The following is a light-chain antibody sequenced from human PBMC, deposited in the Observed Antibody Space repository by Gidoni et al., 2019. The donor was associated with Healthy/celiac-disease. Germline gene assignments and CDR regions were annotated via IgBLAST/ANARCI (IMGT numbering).Light chain of an antibody. CDR1: QSISSY. J-gene: IGKJ1*01. V-gene: IGKV1-39*01. Sequence: DIQMTQSPSSLSASVGNRVTITCRARQSISSYLNWYQQKPGKAPKLLIYAASSLKSVVPSRFSGSASATDSTLTISRLPTEDFASYYCQQSYSPSLTFGQGTKVEIK. CDR3: QQSYSPSLT. CDR2: AAS.